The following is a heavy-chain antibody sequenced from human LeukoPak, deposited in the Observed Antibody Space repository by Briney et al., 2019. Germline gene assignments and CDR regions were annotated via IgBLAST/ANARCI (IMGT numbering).Heavy chain of an antibody. J-gene: IGHJ4*02. CDR1: RFTFSSYA. CDR3: AKDAPPINMVRGVLDY. V-gene: IGHV3-23*01. Sequence: GGSLRLSCAASRFTFSSYAMSWVRQAPGKGLEWVSAISGSGGSTYYADSVKGRFTISRDNSKNTLYLQMNSLRAEDTAVYYCAKDAPPINMVRGVLDYWGQGTLVTVSS. D-gene: IGHD3-10*01. CDR2: ISGSGGST.